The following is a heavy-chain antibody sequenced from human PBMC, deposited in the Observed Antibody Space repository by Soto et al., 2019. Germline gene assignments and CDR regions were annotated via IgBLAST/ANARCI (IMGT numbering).Heavy chain of an antibody. D-gene: IGHD6-6*01. CDR2: IWYDGSNK. CDR1: GFTFSSYG. V-gene: IGHV3-33*01. CDR3: ARQYSSSSYYYYGMDV. Sequence: PGGSLRLSCAASGFTFSSYGMHWVRQAPGKGLEWVAVIWYDGSNKYYADSVKGRFTISRDNSKNTLYLQMNSLRAEDTAVYYCARQYSSSSYYYYGMDVWGQGTTVTVSS. J-gene: IGHJ6*02.